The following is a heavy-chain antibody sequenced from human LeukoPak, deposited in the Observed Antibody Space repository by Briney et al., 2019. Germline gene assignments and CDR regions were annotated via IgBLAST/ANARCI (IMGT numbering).Heavy chain of an antibody. CDR1: GGTFSSYA. CDR2: IIPIFGTA. CDR3: ARGEVVVVAATEVYYYGMDV. Sequence: ASVKVSCKASGGTFSSYAISWVRQAPGQGLEWMGGIIPIFGTANYAQKFQGRATITADESTSTAYMELSSLRSEDTAVYYCARGEVVVVAATEVYYYGMDVWGKGTTVTVSS. V-gene: IGHV1-69*13. J-gene: IGHJ6*04. D-gene: IGHD2-15*01.